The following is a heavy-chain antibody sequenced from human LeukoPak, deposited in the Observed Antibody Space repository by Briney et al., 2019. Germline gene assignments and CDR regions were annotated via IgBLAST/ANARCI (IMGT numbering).Heavy chain of an antibody. CDR3: ARGGAARPDY. V-gene: IGHV3-11*06. D-gene: IGHD6-6*01. J-gene: IGHJ4*02. Sequence: GGSLRLSCAASGFIFSDYYMGWIRQAPGRGLEWVSYISSSSSSINYADSVKGRFTISRDNAQNSLYLQMNSLRGEDTAVYYCARGGAARPDYWGQGTLVTVSS. CDR1: GFIFSDYY. CDR2: ISSSSSSI.